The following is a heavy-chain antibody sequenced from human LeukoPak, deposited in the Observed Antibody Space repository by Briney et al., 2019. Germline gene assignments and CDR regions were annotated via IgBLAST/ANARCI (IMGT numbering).Heavy chain of an antibody. CDR1: GGSISSYY. J-gene: IGHJ4*02. CDR3: ARAGNQLLSV. CDR2: IYHSGST. V-gene: IGHV4-59*12. Sequence: PSETLSLTCTVSGGSISSYYWSWIRQPPGKGLEWIGYIYHSGSTYYNPSLKSRVTISVDRSKNQFSLKLSSVTAADTAVYYCARAGNQLLSVWGQGTLVTVSS. D-gene: IGHD2-2*01.